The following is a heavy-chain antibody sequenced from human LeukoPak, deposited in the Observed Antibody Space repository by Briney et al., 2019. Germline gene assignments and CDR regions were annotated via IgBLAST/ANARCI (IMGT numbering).Heavy chain of an antibody. V-gene: IGHV3-11*01. Sequence: GGSLRLSCAGSGFSFGDNHMSWVRQAPGKGLEWIAYISARAYTIYYADSVKGRFTISRDNAKSSLYLQMHSPGADDTAVYYCVSQEGVRYFDYWGQGTLVTVSS. CDR3: VSQEGVRYFDY. CDR2: ISARAYTI. D-gene: IGHD1-1*01. J-gene: IGHJ4*02. CDR1: GFSFGDNH.